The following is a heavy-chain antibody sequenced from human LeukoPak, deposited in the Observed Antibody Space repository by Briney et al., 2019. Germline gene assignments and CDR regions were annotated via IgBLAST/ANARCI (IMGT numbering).Heavy chain of an antibody. V-gene: IGHV1-46*01. CDR2: INPSGGST. D-gene: IGHD4-17*01. CDR3: ARVSTVTSAGGWFDP. CDR1: GYTFTSYY. Sequence: GASVKVSCKASGYTFTSYYMHWVRQAPGQGLEWMGIINPSGGSTSYAQKFQGRVTMTRDMSTSTVYMELSSLRSEDTAVYYCARVSTVTSAGGWFDPWGQGTLVTVSS. J-gene: IGHJ5*02.